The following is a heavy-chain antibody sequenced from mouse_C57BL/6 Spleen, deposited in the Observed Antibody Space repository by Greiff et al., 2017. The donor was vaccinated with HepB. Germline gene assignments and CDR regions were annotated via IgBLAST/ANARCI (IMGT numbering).Heavy chain of an antibody. CDR2: INPYNGGT. V-gene: IGHV1-19*01. D-gene: IGHD1-1*01. J-gene: IGHJ3*01. CDR1: GYTFTDYY. CDR3: ARPGGSSSAWFAY. Sequence: VQLQQSGPVLVKPGASVKMSCKASGYTFTDYYMNWVKQSHGKSLEWIGVINPYNGGTSYNQKFKGKATLTVDKSSSTAYMELNSLTSEDSAVYYCARPGGSSSAWFAYWGQGTLVTVSA.